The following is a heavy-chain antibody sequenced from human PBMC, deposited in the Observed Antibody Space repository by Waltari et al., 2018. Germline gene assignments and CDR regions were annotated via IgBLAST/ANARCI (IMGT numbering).Heavy chain of an antibody. J-gene: IGHJ3*02. CDR1: GFTFSSYA. Sequence: QVQLVESGGGVVQPGRSLRLSCAASGFTFSSYAMQWFRQAPGKGLEWVAVISYDGSNKYYADSVKGRFTISRDNSKNTLYLQMNSLRAEDTAVYYCARSAGMATQAFDIWGQGTMVTVSS. V-gene: IGHV3-30-3*01. CDR2: ISYDGSNK. CDR3: ARSAGMATQAFDI. D-gene: IGHD5-18*01.